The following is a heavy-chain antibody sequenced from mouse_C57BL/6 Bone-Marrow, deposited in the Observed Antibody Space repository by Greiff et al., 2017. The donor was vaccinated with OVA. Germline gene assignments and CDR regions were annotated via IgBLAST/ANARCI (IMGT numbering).Heavy chain of an antibody. Sequence: QVQLQQSGPGLVQPSQSLSITCTVSGFSLTSYGVHWVRQSPGKGLEWLGVIWRGGSTDYYAAFMSRLSITKDNSKSQVFFKMDSLQADDTAIYYCAKIPDGYWYFDVWGTGTTVTVSS. CDR2: IWRGGST. V-gene: IGHV2-5*01. CDR3: AKIPDGYWYFDV. J-gene: IGHJ1*03. D-gene: IGHD2-3*01. CDR1: GFSLTSYG.